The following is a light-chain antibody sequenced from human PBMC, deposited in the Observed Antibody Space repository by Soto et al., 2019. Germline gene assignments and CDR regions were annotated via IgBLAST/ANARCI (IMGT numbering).Light chain of an antibody. Sequence: SYELTQAPSMSVAPGQTARITCGGNNIGSKSVHWYQQRPGQAPVVVIYDDTDRPSGIPERFSGSNSGNTATLTISGVEAGDEADYYCQERETNTDHLVFGGGSKLTVL. V-gene: IGLV3-21*02. CDR3: QERETNTDHLV. CDR2: DDT. CDR1: NIGSKS. J-gene: IGLJ3*02.